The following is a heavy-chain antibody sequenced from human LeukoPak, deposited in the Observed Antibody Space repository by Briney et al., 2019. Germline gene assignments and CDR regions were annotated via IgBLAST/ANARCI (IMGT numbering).Heavy chain of an antibody. D-gene: IGHD3-22*01. V-gene: IGHV1-2*02. Sequence: ASVKVSCKASGYTFTGYYMHWVRQAPGQGLGWMGWINPNSGGTNYAQKFQGRVTMTRDTSISTAYMELSRLRSDDTAVYYCARVRITMIVALPDAFDIWGQGTMVTVSS. J-gene: IGHJ3*02. CDR1: GYTFTGYY. CDR3: ARVRITMIVALPDAFDI. CDR2: INPNSGGT.